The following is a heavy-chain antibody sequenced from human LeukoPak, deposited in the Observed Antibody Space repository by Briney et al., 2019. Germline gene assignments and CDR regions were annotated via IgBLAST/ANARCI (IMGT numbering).Heavy chain of an antibody. CDR2: INHSGST. J-gene: IGHJ4*02. V-gene: IGHV4-34*01. CDR1: GGSFSGYY. Sequence: PSETLSLTCAVYGGSFSGYYWSWIRQPPGKGLEWIGEINHSGSTNYNPSLKSRVTISVDTSKNQFSLKLSSVTAADTAVYYCASRGIVVVPAAIYGHWGQGTLVTVSS. D-gene: IGHD2-2*02. CDR3: ASRGIVVVPAAIYGH.